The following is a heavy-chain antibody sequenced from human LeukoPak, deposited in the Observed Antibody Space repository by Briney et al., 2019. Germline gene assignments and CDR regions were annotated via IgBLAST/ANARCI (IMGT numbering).Heavy chain of an antibody. CDR3: ARHGLPGAAFDI. D-gene: IGHD3/OR15-3a*01. J-gene: IGHJ3*02. V-gene: IGHV4-39*01. CDR1: GGSISSSSYY. Sequence: PSETLSLTCTVSGGSISSSSYYWGWIRQPLGKGLEWIGSIYYSGSTYYNPSLKSRVTISVDTSKNQFSLKLSSVAAADTAVYYCARHGLPGAAFDIWGQGKMVTVSS. CDR2: IYYSGST.